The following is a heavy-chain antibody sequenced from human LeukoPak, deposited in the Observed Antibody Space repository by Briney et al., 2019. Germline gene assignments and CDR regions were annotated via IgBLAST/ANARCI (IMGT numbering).Heavy chain of an antibody. CDR2: IYSGGST. J-gene: IGHJ4*02. V-gene: IGHV3-66*02. D-gene: IGHD3-22*01. CDR1: GFTVSSNY. CDR3: AIAFYDSSGFVDY. Sequence: GGSLRLSCAASGFTVSSNYMSWVRQAPGKGLEWVSVIYSGGSTYYADSVKGRFTISRDNSKNTLYLQMNSLRAEDTAVYYCAIAFYDSSGFVDYWGQGTLVTVSS.